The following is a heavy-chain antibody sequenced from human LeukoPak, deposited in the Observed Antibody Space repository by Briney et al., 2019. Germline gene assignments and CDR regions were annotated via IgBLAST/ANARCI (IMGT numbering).Heavy chain of an antibody. V-gene: IGHV4-59*01. D-gene: IGHD6-6*01. CDR1: GGSISSNY. CDR3: TRGGSSSDYSYYGLDV. J-gene: IGHJ6*02. CDR2: IYYSGNT. Sequence: KTSETLSLTCTVSGGSISSNYWSWIRQPPGKGLEWIGYIYYSGNTNYNPSLKSRVTISLDTSKNQFSLKLSSVTAADTAVYYCTRGGSSSDYSYYGLDVWGQGTTVTVSS.